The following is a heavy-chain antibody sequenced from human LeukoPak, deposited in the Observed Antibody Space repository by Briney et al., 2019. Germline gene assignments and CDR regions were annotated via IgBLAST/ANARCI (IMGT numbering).Heavy chain of an antibody. CDR1: GYSISAGYY. J-gene: IGHJ4*02. D-gene: IGHD3-16*02. CDR2: IYRSGST. Sequence: SETLSLTCAVSGYSISAGYYWGWIRPSPGKGLEWIGSIYRSGSTYYNPSLKSRVTISIDTSKNQFSLKLNSVTAADTAVYYCAKVWGSYRYAPNHFDYWGQGTLVTVSS. V-gene: IGHV4-38-2*01. CDR3: AKVWGSYRYAPNHFDY.